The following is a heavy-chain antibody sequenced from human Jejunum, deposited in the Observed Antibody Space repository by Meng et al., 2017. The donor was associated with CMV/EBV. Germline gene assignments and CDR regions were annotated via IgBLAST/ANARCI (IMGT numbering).Heavy chain of an antibody. J-gene: IGHJ4*02. D-gene: IGHD1-26*01. CDR1: GFAFSTYA. Sequence: SGFAFSTYAMTWVRLTPGKGLEWVSSIDATSTYIYYGDSVKGRFTISRDNAKNSLYLQMNNLRADDTALYYCARDLVAATAPNNWGQGTLVTVSS. V-gene: IGHV3-21*06. CDR3: ARDLVAATAPNN. CDR2: IDATSTYI.